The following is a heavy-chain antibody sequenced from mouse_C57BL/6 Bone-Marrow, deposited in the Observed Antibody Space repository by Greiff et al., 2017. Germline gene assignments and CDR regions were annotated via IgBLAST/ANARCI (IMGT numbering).Heavy chain of an antibody. J-gene: IGHJ3*01. D-gene: IGHD1-1*01. CDR3: TREDDYGSSSWFAY. V-gene: IGHV1-15*01. Sequence: QVQLQQSGAELVRPGASVTLSCKASGYTFTDYEMHWVKQTPVHGLEWIGAIDPAAGGTAYNQKFKGKAILTADKSSSTAYMELRSLTSEDSAVYYCTREDDYGSSSWFAYWGQGTLVTVSA. CDR2: IDPAAGGT. CDR1: GYTFTDYE.